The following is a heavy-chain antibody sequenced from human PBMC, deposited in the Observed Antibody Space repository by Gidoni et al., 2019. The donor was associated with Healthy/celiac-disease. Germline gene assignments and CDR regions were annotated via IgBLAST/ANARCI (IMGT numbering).Heavy chain of an antibody. D-gene: IGHD3-10*01. CDR3: ARDQYYYGSGSFGGDDAFDI. J-gene: IGHJ3*02. Sequence: EVQLVESGGGLVKPGGSLRLSCAASGFTFSSYGLNWVRQAPGKGLEWVPSISSSSSYIYYADSVKGRFTISRDNAKNSLYLQMNSLRAEDTAVYYCARDQYYYGSGSFGGDDAFDIWGQGTMVTVSS. V-gene: IGHV3-21*01. CDR1: GFTFSSYG. CDR2: ISSSSSYI.